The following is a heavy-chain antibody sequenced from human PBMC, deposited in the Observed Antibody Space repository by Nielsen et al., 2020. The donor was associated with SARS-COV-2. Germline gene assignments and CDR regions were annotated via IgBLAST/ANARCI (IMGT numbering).Heavy chain of an antibody. Sequence: ASVKVSCKASGYTFTSYGISWVRQAPGQGLEWMGWIIAYNGNTNYAQKLQGRVTMTTDTSTSTAYMELRSLRSDDTAVYYCARLVAAAGTRWFDPWGQGTLVTVSS. V-gene: IGHV1-18*04. CDR1: GYTFTSYG. CDR3: ARLVAAAGTRWFDP. D-gene: IGHD6-13*01. J-gene: IGHJ5*02. CDR2: IIAYNGNT.